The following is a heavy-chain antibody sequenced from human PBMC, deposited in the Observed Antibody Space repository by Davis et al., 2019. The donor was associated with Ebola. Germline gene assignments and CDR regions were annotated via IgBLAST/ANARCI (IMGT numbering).Heavy chain of an antibody. CDR2: ISWNSGSI. J-gene: IGHJ3*02. CDR1: GFTFDDYA. D-gene: IGHD1/OR15-1a*01. CDR3: ARVGPHWNTDAFDI. V-gene: IGHV3-9*01. Sequence: PGGSLRLSCAASGFTFDDYAMHWVRQAPGKGLEWVSGISWNSGSIGYADSVKGRFTISRDNAKNSLYLQMNSLRAEDTAVYYCARVGPHWNTDAFDIWGQGTMVTVSS.